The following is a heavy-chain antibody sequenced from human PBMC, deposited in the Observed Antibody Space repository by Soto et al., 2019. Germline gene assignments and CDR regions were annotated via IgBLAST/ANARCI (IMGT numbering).Heavy chain of an antibody. CDR1: GGSITSSSFY. CDR2: IYCSGST. J-gene: IGHJ4*02. V-gene: IGHV4-39*01. D-gene: IGHD3-9*01. CDR3: AKWYDILSGPLDY. Sequence: QLQESGPGLVKPSETLSLTCTDSGGSITSSSFYWGWIRQPPEKGLEWIGVIYCSGSTYYNPCHKKRVTISADTTKSQFSLNLNSVTAADTAVYYCAKWYDILSGPLDYWGPGTLVTVSS.